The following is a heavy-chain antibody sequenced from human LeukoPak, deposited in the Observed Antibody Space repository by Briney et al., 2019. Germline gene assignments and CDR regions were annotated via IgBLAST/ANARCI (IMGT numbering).Heavy chain of an antibody. Sequence: PGGSLRLSCAASGFTFSSYSMNWVRQAPGKGLEWVSSITSSSHIFYADSVMGRFTISRDNAKKSLYLQMNSLRAEDTAVYYCASSRASRPDWFDPWGQGTLVTVSS. V-gene: IGHV3-21*01. J-gene: IGHJ5*02. CDR3: ASSRASRPDWFDP. CDR1: GFTFSSYS. CDR2: ITSSSHI. D-gene: IGHD6-6*01.